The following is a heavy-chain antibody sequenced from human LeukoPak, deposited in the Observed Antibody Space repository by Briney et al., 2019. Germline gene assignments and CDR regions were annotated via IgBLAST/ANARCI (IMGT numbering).Heavy chain of an antibody. CDR2: ISGGGGST. CDR3: ANSIRG. Sequence: GGSLRLSCAASGFTFSTYAMSWVRQAPGQGLEWVSVISGGGGSTYYADSVKGRFTISSDNSKNTLYLQMNSLRAEDTAVYYRANSIRGWGQGTLVTVSS. D-gene: IGHD3-3*01. J-gene: IGHJ4*02. CDR1: GFTFSTYA. V-gene: IGHV3-23*01.